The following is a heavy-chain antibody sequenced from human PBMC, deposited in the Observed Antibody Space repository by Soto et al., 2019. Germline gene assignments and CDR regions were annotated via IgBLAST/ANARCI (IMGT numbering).Heavy chain of an antibody. Sequence: GGSLILSCAASGFTISAYALSWVRQAPGKGLEWVASIGGTGGATFYADSVKGRFTIFRDNSKNTLYLQMNSLRAEDTALYYCAKPRELRRYFDGLFDIWGQGTMVTVSS. CDR1: GFTISAYA. V-gene: IGHV3-23*01. J-gene: IGHJ3*02. D-gene: IGHD3-9*01. CDR3: AKPRELRRYFDGLFDI. CDR2: IGGTGGAT.